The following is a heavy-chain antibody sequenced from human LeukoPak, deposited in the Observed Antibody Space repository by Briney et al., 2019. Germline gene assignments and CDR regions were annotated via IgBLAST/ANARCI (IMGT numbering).Heavy chain of an antibody. V-gene: IGHV4-39*01. D-gene: IGHD4-11*01. J-gene: IGHJ4*02. CDR2: MSYVGTT. CDR3: SRLPLDYILPQ. Sequence: PSETLSLTCTVSGDSISSTTYWWGCIRQSPGKGLESIGSMSYVGTTSYNPSLKSRATIAVDTSKNRFSLMLNSVTAAETAVYYCSRLPLDYILPQGGQGTPLSVPS. CDR1: GDSISSTTYW.